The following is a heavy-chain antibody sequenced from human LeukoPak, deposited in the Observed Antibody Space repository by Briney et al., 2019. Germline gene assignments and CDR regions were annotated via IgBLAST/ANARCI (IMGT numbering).Heavy chain of an antibody. D-gene: IGHD4-17*01. Sequence: KSGGSLRLSCAASGFTFSDYYMSWIRQAPGKGLEWVPYISSSGSTIYYADSVKGRFTISRDNAKNSLYLQMNSLRAEDTAVYYCARHGDGDYDWFDPWGQGTLVTVSS. CDR3: ARHGDGDYDWFDP. J-gene: IGHJ5*02. CDR2: ISSSGSTI. V-gene: IGHV3-11*01. CDR1: GFTFSDYY.